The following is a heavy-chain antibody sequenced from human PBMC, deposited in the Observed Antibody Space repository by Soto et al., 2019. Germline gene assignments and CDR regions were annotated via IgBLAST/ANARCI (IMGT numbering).Heavy chain of an antibody. J-gene: IGHJ5*02. CDR3: AGTLGAAAEGWFDP. CDR1: EESSSRYW. V-gene: IGHV5-51*01. Sequence: TIACRVSEESSSRYWMCRVSKMPGKGLEWMGIIYPGDSDTRYSPSFQGQVTISADKSISTAYLQWSSLKASDTAMYYCAGTLGAAAEGWFDPWGQGTLVTVSS. CDR2: IYPGDSDT. D-gene: IGHD6-13*01.